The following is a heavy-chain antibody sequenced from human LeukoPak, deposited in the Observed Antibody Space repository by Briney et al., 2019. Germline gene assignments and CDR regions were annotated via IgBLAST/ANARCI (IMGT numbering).Heavy chain of an antibody. Sequence: ASVKVFCKASGYTFTTYGFTWVRQAPGQGLEWMGWISPYNGNTNYAQNVQGRVTMTTDTSTSTAYMELRRLRSDDTAVYYCATVGGYSYGFDSWGQGTLVTVSS. D-gene: IGHD5-18*01. V-gene: IGHV1-18*01. CDR2: ISPYNGNT. J-gene: IGHJ4*02. CDR1: GYTFTTYG. CDR3: ATVGGYSYGFDS.